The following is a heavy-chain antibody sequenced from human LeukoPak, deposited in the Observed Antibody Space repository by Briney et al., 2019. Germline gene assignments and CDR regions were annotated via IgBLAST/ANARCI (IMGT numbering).Heavy chain of an antibody. V-gene: IGHV5-51*01. Sequence: GESLKISCKGSGYSFTSYWIGWVRQMPGKGLEWMGIIYPGDSDIRYSPSFQGQVTISADKSISTAYLQWSSLKASDTAMYYCARRGLRGSYYYGMDVWGQGTTVTVSS. CDR2: IYPGDSDI. CDR1: GYSFTSYW. J-gene: IGHJ6*02. CDR3: ARRGLRGSYYYGMDV. D-gene: IGHD5-12*01.